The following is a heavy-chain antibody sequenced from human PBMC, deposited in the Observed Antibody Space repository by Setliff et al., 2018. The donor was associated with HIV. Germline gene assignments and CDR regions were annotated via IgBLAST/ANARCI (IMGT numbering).Heavy chain of an antibody. CDR2: IMPIFGVT. CDR1: GGTFTSYA. D-gene: IGHD5-12*01. V-gene: IGHV1-69*05. Sequence: SVKVSCKASGGTFTSYAFNWVRQAPGQRLEWMGEIMPIFGVTKYAQKFQGRLSISTGVSTRTAYMELTSLTSEDTAVYFCATRLSGYTSYYFDQCGQGTLVTVSS. CDR3: ATRLSGYTSYYFDQ. J-gene: IGHJ4*02.